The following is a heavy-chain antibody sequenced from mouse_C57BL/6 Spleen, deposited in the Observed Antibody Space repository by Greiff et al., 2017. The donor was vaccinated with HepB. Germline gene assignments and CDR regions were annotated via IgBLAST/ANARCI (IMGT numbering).Heavy chain of an antibody. CDR3: ARGGDYGCFGY. J-gene: IGHJ2*01. D-gene: IGHD2-4*01. Sequence: VQLQQSGPELVKPGASVKISCKASGYAFSSSWMNWVKQRPGKGLEWIGRIYPGDGDTNYNGKFKGKATLTADKSSSTAYMQLSSLTSEDSAVYFCARGGDYGCFGYWGQGTTLTVAS. V-gene: IGHV1-82*01. CDR1: GYAFSSSW. CDR2: IYPGDGDT.